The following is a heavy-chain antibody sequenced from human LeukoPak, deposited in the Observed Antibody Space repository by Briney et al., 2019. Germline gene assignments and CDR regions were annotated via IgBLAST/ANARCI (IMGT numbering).Heavy chain of an antibody. D-gene: IGHD2-2*01. J-gene: IGHJ4*02. CDR2: INHSGST. V-gene: IGHV4-34*01. CDR3: ARGLSLHNLKIVVVPAARRNRGYYFDY. CDR1: GGSFSGYY. Sequence: PSETLSLTCAVYGGSFSGYYWSWIRQPPGKGLEWTGEINHSGSTNYNPSLKSRVTISVDTSKNQFSLKLSSVTAADTAVYYCARGLSLHNLKIVVVPAARRNRGYYFDYWGQGTLVTVSS.